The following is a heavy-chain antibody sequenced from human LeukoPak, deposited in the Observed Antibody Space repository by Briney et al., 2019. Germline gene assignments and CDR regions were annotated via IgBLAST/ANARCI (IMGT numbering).Heavy chain of an antibody. CDR2: KWSDGTNR. V-gene: IGHV3-33*06. Sequence: AGGSLRLSCATSGFTFSRYGMHWVRQAPGKGLEWVAVKWSDGTNRYYGDPVKGRFTISRDNFQRTVYLQMDSLRAEDTAVYYCAKDAQRGFDYSNSLDKWGQGTLVTVSS. CDR3: AKDAQRGFDYSNSLDK. J-gene: IGHJ4*02. CDR1: GFTFSRYG. D-gene: IGHD4-11*01.